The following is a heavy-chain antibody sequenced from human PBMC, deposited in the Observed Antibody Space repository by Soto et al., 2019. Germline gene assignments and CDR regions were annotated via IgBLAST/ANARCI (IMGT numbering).Heavy chain of an antibody. CDR3: ARESPYSSSWYGLGYYYGMDV. D-gene: IGHD6-13*01. CDR1: GFTFSSYG. Sequence: GGSLRLSCAASGFTFSSYGMHWVRQAPGKGLEWVAVIWYDGSNKYYADSVKGRFTISRDNSKNTLYLQMNSLRAEDTAVYYCARESPYSSSWYGLGYYYGMDVWGQGTTVTVSS. CDR2: IWYDGSNK. V-gene: IGHV3-33*01. J-gene: IGHJ6*02.